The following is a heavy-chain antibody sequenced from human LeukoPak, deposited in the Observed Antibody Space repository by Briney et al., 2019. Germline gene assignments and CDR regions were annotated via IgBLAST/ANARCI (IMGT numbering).Heavy chain of an antibody. CDR2: IIPIFGIT. Sequence: RALVKVSCKASGGTFTSYAISWVRQAPGQGLEWMGGIIPIFGITKYAQKFQGRVTITADESTSTAYMELSSLRSEDTAVYYCARDGRPYCSSTRCVNWYFDLWGRGTLVTVSS. J-gene: IGHJ2*01. CDR3: ARDGRPYCSSTRCVNWYFDL. V-gene: IGHV1-69*13. CDR1: GGTFTSYA. D-gene: IGHD2-2*01.